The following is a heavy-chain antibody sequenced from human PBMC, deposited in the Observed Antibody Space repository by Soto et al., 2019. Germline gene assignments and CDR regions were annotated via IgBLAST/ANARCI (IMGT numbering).Heavy chain of an antibody. CDR2: INPNSGGT. CDR1: GYTFTGYY. V-gene: IGHV1-2*02. CDR3: ARVGDIVVVPAAFWFDP. D-gene: IGHD2-2*01. J-gene: IGHJ5*02. Sequence: ASVKVSFKASGYTFTGYYMHWVRQAPGQGLEWMGWINPNSGGTNYAQKFQGRVTMTRDTSISTAYMELSRLRSDDTAVYYCARVGDIVVVPAAFWFDPWGQGTLVTVSS.